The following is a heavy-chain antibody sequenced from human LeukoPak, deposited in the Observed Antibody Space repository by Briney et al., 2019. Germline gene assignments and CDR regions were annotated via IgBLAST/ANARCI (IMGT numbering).Heavy chain of an antibody. CDR1: GFTFSSYA. CDR3: AKDLHDYGNYVGWFDS. CDR2: ISGSGGST. D-gene: IGHD4-11*01. J-gene: IGHJ5*01. V-gene: IGHV3-23*01. Sequence: GGSLRLSCAASGFTFSSYAMDWVRQAPGKGLEWVSAISGSGGSTYYADSVKGRFTISRDNSKTTLLLQMNSLRAEDTAVYYCAKDLHDYGNYVGWFDSWGQGTLVTVSS.